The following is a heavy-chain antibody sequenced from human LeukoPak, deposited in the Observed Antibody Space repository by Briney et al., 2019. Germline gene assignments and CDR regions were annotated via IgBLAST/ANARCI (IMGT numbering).Heavy chain of an antibody. D-gene: IGHD3-3*01. V-gene: IGHV4-59*01. CDR1: GGSISSYH. CDR2: IYYSGST. CDR3: ASGEAYYDFWSGYKAFDY. Sequence: SETLSLTCTVSGGSISSYHWSWIRQPPGKGLEWIGYIYYSGSTNYNPSLKSRVTISVDTSKNQFSLKLSSVTAADTAVYYCASGEAYYDFWSGYKAFDYWGQGTLVTVSS. J-gene: IGHJ4*02.